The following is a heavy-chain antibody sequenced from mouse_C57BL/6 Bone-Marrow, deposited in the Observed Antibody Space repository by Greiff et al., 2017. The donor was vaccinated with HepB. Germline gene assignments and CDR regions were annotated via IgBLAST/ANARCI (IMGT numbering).Heavy chain of an antibody. CDR1: GYSITSDY. Sequence: EVQLQQSGPGLAKPSQTLSLTCSVTGYSITSDYWNWIRKFPGNKLEYMGYISYSGSTYYNPSLKSRISITRDTSTNQYYLQLNSVTAEDTATYYCARAPLYDGYYLDDWGHGTTLAVAS. CDR3: ARAPLYDGYYLDD. V-gene: IGHV3-8*01. D-gene: IGHD2-3*01. CDR2: ISYSGST. J-gene: IGHJ2*01.